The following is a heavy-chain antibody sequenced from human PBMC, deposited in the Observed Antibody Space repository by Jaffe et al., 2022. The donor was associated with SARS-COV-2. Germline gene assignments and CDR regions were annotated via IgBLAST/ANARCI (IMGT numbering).Heavy chain of an antibody. CDR1: GFTFSNYA. V-gene: IGHV3-23*01. J-gene: IGHJ6*02. CDR3: AKRGYCSSTSCSYYYYYGMDV. D-gene: IGHD2-2*01. Sequence: EVQLLESGGGLVQPGGSLRLSCAASGFTFSNYAMSWVRQAPGKGLEWVSAVSGSGGSTYYADSVKGRFTISRDNSKNTLYLQMNSLRAEDTAVYYCAKRGYCSSTSCSYYYYYGMDVWGQGTTVTVSS. CDR2: VSGSGGST.